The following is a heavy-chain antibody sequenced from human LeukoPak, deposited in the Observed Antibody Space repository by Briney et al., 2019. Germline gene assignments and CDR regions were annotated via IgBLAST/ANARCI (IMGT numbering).Heavy chain of an antibody. CDR1: GFTFSSYS. V-gene: IGHV3-21*01. J-gene: IGHJ4*02. D-gene: IGHD3-16*01. Sequence: PGGSLRLSCAASGFTFSSYSINWVRQGPGKGLELVSCIDGGRGDIFYADSVKGRFTISRDNAKNSLYLQMNSLRAEDTAVYYFARYLYVHYALDYGDQGTLVTVSS. CDR2: IDGGRGDI. CDR3: ARYLYVHYALDY.